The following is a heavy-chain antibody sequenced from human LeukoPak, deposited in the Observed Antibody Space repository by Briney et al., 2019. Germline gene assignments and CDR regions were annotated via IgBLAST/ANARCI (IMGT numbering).Heavy chain of an antibody. CDR3: VKAPPYRSGWFQYYFEY. D-gene: IGHD6-19*01. Sequence: GGSLRLSCSASGFTFSPYAMYWVRQAPGKGLESVSAIDSNGGSTWYADSVKGRFTISRDNSKNTLYLQMSSLKVEHTAVYYCVKAPPYRSGWFQYYFEYWGQGTLVTVSS. CDR1: GFTFSPYA. CDR2: IDSNGGST. V-gene: IGHV3-64D*06. J-gene: IGHJ4*02.